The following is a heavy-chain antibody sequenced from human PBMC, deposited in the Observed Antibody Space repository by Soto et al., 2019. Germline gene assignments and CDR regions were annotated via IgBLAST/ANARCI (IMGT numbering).Heavy chain of an antibody. D-gene: IGHD6-19*01. CDR2: IYFSGST. CDR3: ARVNSGRNWFDP. J-gene: IGHJ5*02. V-gene: IGHV4-61*01. Sequence: SESLSVTCTVSGDSFSSASFYWIWLLQAPGKGLEWIGFIYFSGSTNYNPSLKSRVTMSLDTSKNQFSLKLRSVTPADTAVYFCARVNSGRNWFDPWGQGTLVTVSS. CDR1: GDSFSSASFY.